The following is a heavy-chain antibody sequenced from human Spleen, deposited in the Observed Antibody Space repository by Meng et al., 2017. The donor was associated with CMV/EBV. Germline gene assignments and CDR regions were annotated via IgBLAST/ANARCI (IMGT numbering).Heavy chain of an antibody. CDR2: RKQDGSEK. Sequence: GGSLRLSCVASGSTSSRYWMNWVRQAPGKGLEWVAKRKQDGSEKNSVNSVRGRFTTSRDNAKNSLCLQMNSLRGEDTAVYYCERNNFWTGYYPPGFDTWGQGTLVTVSS. CDR3: ERNNFWTGYYPPGFDT. D-gene: IGHD3/OR15-3a*01. CDR1: GSTSSRYW. J-gene: IGHJ5*02. V-gene: IGHV3-7*01.